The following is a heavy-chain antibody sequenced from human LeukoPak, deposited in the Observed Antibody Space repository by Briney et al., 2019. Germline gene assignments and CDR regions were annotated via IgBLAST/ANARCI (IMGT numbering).Heavy chain of an antibody. D-gene: IGHD3-16*02. CDR1: GGSFSGYY. Sequence: AETLSLTCAVYGGSFSGYYWSWIRQPPGKGLEWMGEIHHSGSTNYHPSLKSRVTISVDTSKNQFSLKLSSVTAADTAVYYCATLYVWGSYRSPDDYWGQGTLVTVSS. J-gene: IGHJ4*02. V-gene: IGHV4-34*01. CDR2: IHHSGST. CDR3: ATLYVWGSYRSPDDY.